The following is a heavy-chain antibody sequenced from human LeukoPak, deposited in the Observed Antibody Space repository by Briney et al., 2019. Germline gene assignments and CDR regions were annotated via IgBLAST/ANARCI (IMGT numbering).Heavy chain of an antibody. CDR3: ARGDYCSVGSCHSRY. D-gene: IGHD2-15*01. J-gene: IGHJ4*02. Sequence: ASVKVSCKASGYTFTSYDINWVRQATGQGLEWMGWMNPNSGNTGYAQNFQGRVTITRDTSISTAYTELNSLRSEDTAVYYCARGDYCSVGSCHSRYWGQGTLVTVSS. CDR1: GYTFTSYD. V-gene: IGHV1-8*01. CDR2: MNPNSGNT.